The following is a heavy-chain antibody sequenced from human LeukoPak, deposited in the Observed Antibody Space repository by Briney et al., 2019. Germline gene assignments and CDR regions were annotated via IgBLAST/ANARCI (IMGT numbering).Heavy chain of an antibody. CDR1: GGSISSSSYY. CDR2: IYYSGST. CDR3: ARLAVAGTAVDY. Sequence: PSETLSLTCTVSGGSISSSSYYWGWIRQPPGTGLEWIGSIYYSGSTYYNPSLKSRVTISVDTSKNQFSLKLSSVTAADTAVYYCARLAVAGTAVDYWGQGTLVTVSS. D-gene: IGHD6-19*01. V-gene: IGHV4-39*01. J-gene: IGHJ4*02.